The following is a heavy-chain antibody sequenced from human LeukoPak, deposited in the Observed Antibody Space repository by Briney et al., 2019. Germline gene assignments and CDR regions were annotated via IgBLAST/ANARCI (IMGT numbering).Heavy chain of an antibody. CDR3: ARNKGIAAAGPGYYYYYMDV. V-gene: IGHV1-2*02. D-gene: IGHD6-13*01. CDR1: YTFTGXY. Sequence: YTFTGXYXXWVRQAPGQGXXXMXWINXXIVVTNYAQKFQRSFPMPRDTSIRTAYMDLSRLRSDDTAVYYCARNKGIAAAGPGYYYYYMDVWGKGTTVTVSS. J-gene: IGHJ6*03. CDR2: INXXIVVT.